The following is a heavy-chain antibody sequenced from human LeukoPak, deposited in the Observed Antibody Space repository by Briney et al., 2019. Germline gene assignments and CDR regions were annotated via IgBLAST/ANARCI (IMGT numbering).Heavy chain of an antibody. CDR2: IIPIFGTA. CDR1: GYTFTSYY. J-gene: IGHJ4*02. V-gene: IGHV1-69*13. Sequence: SVKVSCKASGYTFTSYYMHWVRQAPGQGLEWMGGIIPIFGTANYAQKFQGRVTITADESTSTAYMELSSLRSEDTAVYYCARVRDLLWEYYFDYWGQGTLVTVSS. D-gene: IGHD3-16*01. CDR3: ARVRDLLWEYYFDY.